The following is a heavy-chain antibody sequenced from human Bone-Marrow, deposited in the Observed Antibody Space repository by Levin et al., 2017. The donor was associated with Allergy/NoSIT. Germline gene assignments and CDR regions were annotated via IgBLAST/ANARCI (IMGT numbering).Heavy chain of an antibody. CDR2: IYYSGST. CDR1: GGSISSSSYY. J-gene: IGHJ6*02. CDR3: ARHPRSEPPWFGELWRSNYYYYYGMDV. Sequence: SETLSLTCTVSGGSISSSSYYWGWIRQPPGTGLEWIGSIYYSGSTYYNPSLKSRVTISVDTSKNQFSLKLSSVTAADTAVYYCARHPRSEPPWFGELWRSNYYYYYGMDVWGQGTTVTVSS. D-gene: IGHD3-10*01. V-gene: IGHV4-39*01.